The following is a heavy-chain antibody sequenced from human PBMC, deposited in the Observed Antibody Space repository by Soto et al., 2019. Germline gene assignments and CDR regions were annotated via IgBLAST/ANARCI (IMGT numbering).Heavy chain of an antibody. CDR2: IFQSGST. D-gene: IGHD6-19*01. Sequence: SETLSLTCGVSGGTIRSPDWWTWVRQPPGKGLEWIGEIFQSGSTNYTPSLESRVTISVDKSKNQFSLTLTSVTAADTAVYFCARGRGRYSSGWSWYDPWGQGILVTVSS. V-gene: IGHV4-4*02. CDR1: GGTIRSPDW. J-gene: IGHJ5*02. CDR3: ARGRGRYSSGWSWYDP.